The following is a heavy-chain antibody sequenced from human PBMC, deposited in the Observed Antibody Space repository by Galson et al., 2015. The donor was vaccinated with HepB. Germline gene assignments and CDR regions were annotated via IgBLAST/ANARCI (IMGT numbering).Heavy chain of an antibody. CDR1: GFTFSSYS. Sequence: SLRLSCAASGFTFSSYSMNWVRQAPGKGLEWVSYTSSTSSTISYADSVKGRFTISRDNAKNSLYLQMNSLRAEDTAAYYCARPTTPFDYWGQGTLVTVSS. CDR3: ARPTTPFDY. J-gene: IGHJ4*02. D-gene: IGHD1-14*01. V-gene: IGHV3-48*01. CDR2: TSSTSSTI.